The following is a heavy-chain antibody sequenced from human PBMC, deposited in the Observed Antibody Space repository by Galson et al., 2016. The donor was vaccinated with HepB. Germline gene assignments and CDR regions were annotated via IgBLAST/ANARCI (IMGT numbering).Heavy chain of an antibody. J-gene: IGHJ4*02. D-gene: IGHD4-17*01. CDR1: GLTFSTYV. Sequence: SLRLSCAASGLTFSTYVLHWVRQAPGKGLEWLAVISYDGNNKYYADSVKGRFTISRDNSKNTLYLQMNSLRAEDTAVYYCATSYGDNYYRYFDYWGQGTQVTVSS. CDR2: ISYDGNNK. V-gene: IGHV3-30-3*01. CDR3: ATSYGDNYYRYFDY.